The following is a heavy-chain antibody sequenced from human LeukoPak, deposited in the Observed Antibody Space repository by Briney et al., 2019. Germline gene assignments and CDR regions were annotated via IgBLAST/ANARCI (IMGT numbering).Heavy chain of an antibody. CDR1: GGTFSSYA. CDR3: ARSGQQLVRGAFDY. J-gene: IGHJ4*02. V-gene: IGHV1-69*06. CDR2: IIPIFGTA. Sequence: ASVKVSSKASGGTFSSYAISWVRQAPGQGLEWMGGIIPIFGTANYAQKFQGRVTITADKSTSTAYMELSSLRSEDTAVYYCARSGQQLVRGAFDYWGQGTLVTVSS. D-gene: IGHD6-13*01.